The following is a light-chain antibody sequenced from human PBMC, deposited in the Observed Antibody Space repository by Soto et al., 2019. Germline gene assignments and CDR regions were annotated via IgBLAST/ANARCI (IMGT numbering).Light chain of an antibody. CDR1: SSDVGGYNY. J-gene: IGLJ2*01. CDR2: EVS. CDR3: SSSTSSSTLL. Sequence: QSMLTQPASVSGSPGQSITISCTGTSSDVGGYNYVSWYQQHPGKAPKLMIYEVSNRPSGVSNRFSGSKSGNTASLTIAGLQAEDEADYYCSSSTSSSTLLFGGGTKLTVL. V-gene: IGLV2-14*01.